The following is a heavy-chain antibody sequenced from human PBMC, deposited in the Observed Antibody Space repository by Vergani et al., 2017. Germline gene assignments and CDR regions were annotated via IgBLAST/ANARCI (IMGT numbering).Heavy chain of an antibody. D-gene: IGHD2-2*01. V-gene: IGHV4-4*07. Sequence: QVQLQESGPGLVKPSETLSLTCTVSGGSISSYYWSWIRQPAGKGLEWIGRIYTSGSTNYNPSLKSRVTMSVDTSKNQFSLKLSSVTAADTAVYYCARDPSVVVPAATANYYYGMDVGGQGTTVTVSS. CDR2: IYTSGST. J-gene: IGHJ6*02. CDR1: GGSISSYY. CDR3: ARDPSVVVPAATANYYYGMDV.